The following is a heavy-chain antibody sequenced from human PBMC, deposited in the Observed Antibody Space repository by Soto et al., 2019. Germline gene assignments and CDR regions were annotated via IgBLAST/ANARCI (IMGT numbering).Heavy chain of an antibody. D-gene: IGHD6-19*01. Sequence: SETLSLTCYVSGDSIYSSTYYWGWIRQPPGKGLEWIANIFESGSTYDNPSLKSRVTISMDTSRNEFSLKLSSVTAGDTAVYYCARGSSGWYADLDYWGHGTLVPVSS. J-gene: IGHJ4*01. CDR1: GDSIYSSTYY. CDR3: ARGSSGWYADLDY. CDR2: IFESGST. V-gene: IGHV4-39*01.